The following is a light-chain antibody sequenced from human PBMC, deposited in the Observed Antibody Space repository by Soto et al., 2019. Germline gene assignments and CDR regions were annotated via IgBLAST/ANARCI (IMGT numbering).Light chain of an antibody. Sequence: EIVLTQSPDTLSLSPGERATLSCRASQSVSSSYLAWYQFNPGQAPRLLMYGASSTATGIPDRFSGSGSGNDLTLTISTLEHEDVEVYFCKRYGNSPLTFGGGTKVEI. CDR2: GAS. CDR3: KRYGNSPLT. J-gene: IGKJ4*02. CDR1: QSVSSSY. V-gene: IGKV3-20*01.